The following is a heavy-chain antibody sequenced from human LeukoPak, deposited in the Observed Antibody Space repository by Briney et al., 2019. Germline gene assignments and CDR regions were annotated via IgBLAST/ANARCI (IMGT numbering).Heavy chain of an antibody. CDR1: GFTFSSYW. J-gene: IGHJ4*02. D-gene: IGHD3-9*01. CDR3: ARGFRYFDPPDY. Sequence: PGGSLRLSCAASGFTFSSYWMSWVRQAPGQGLELGNKIKQDRSGKHYVDSVKGRFTISRDNAKNSLSLQMDSMRDEDTAVYYCARGFRYFDPPDYWGQGTLVTISS. V-gene: IGHV3-7*02. CDR2: IKQDRSGK.